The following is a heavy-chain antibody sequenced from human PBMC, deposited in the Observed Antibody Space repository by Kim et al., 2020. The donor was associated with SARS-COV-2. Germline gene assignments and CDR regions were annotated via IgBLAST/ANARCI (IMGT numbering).Heavy chain of an antibody. V-gene: IGHV3-30*04. CDR3: ARSQGLFGVIDY. CDR2: ISFDGNSR. CDR1: GFIFRTYA. D-gene: IGHD3-3*01. Sequence: GGSLRLSCAASGFIFRTYAFHWVRQAPGKGLEWVAAISFDGNSRYYVDSVKGRFTISRDSYKNTMYPQMKSLRAEATAAYYCARSQGLFGVIDYWG. J-gene: IGHJ4*01.